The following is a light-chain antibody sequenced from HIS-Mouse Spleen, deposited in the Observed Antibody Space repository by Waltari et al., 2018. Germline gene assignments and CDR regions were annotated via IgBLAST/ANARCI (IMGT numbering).Light chain of an antibody. J-gene: IGKJ2*01. Sequence: AIRMTQSPSSLSAATGHRVPITCRASQGISSYLAWYQQKPGKAPKLLIYAASTLQSGGPSRFSGSGSRTDFTLTISCLQSEDFATYYCQQYYSYPYTFGQGTKLEIK. V-gene: IGKV1-8*01. CDR1: QGISSY. CDR2: AAS. CDR3: QQYYSYPYT.